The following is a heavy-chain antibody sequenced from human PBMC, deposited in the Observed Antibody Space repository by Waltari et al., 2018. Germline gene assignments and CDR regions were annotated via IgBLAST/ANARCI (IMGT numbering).Heavy chain of an antibody. D-gene: IGHD6-6*01. Sequence: QVQLVQSGAEVKKPGSSVKVSCKASGGTFSSYAISWVRQAPGQGLEWMGGIIPIFGTANYAQKFQGRVTITADESTSTAYMELSSLRSEDTAVYYCARAGREAGSSSLGLWWFDPWGQGTLVTVSS. J-gene: IGHJ5*02. CDR2: IIPIFGTA. V-gene: IGHV1-69*13. CDR3: ARAGREAGSSSLGLWWFDP. CDR1: GGTFSSYA.